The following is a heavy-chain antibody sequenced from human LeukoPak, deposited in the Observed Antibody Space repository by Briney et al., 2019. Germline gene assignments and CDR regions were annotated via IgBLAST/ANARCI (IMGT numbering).Heavy chain of an antibody. Sequence: GGSLRLSCAASGFTFSSYGMHWVRQAPGKGLEWVAFIRYDGSNKYYADSVKGRFTISRDNSKNTLYLQMGSLRAEDMAVYYCARDSRDGYNYFDYWGQGTLVTVSS. CDR1: GFTFSSYG. D-gene: IGHD5-24*01. J-gene: IGHJ4*02. CDR2: IRYDGSNK. V-gene: IGHV3-30*02. CDR3: ARDSRDGYNYFDY.